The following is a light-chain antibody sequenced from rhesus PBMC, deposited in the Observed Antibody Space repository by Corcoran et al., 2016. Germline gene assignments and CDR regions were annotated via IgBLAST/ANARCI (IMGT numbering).Light chain of an antibody. V-gene: IGKV1-25*01. CDR1: QGINSY. Sequence: DIQMTQSPSSLSASMGDTVTITCRASQGINSYLAWYQQKPRKGPNLLIYKSSTLQSGVPSRFSGSGSGTDFTLTISSLTPEDFATYHCQQHNSYPFSFGQGTKVEIK. J-gene: IGKJ2*01. CDR3: QQHNSYPFS. CDR2: KSS.